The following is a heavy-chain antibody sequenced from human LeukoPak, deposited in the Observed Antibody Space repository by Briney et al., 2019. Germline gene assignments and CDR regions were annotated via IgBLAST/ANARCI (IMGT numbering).Heavy chain of an antibody. V-gene: IGHV3-7*01. J-gene: IGHJ4*01. Sequence: LSGGSLRLSREVSGFTFTDYWMNWVRQAPGKGPEWVASIRQDGSEKTYVDSVKGRFTISRDNTKNSLSLQLNGLRAEDTAVYYCARDGTAAGLYFDLWGQGTLVTVSS. D-gene: IGHD6-13*01. CDR3: ARDGTAAGLYFDL. CDR1: GFTFTDYW. CDR2: IRQDGSEK.